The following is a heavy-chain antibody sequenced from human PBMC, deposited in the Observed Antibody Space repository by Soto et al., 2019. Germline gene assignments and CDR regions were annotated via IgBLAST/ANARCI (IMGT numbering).Heavy chain of an antibody. D-gene: IGHD2-2*01. V-gene: IGHV4-59*01. CDR3: ARVWGLRYCSSTSCSAGAFDI. CDR1: GGSISSYY. Sequence: SETLSLTCTVSGGSISSYYWSWIRQPPGKGLEWIGYIYYSGSTNYNPSLKSRVTISVDTSKNQFSLKLSSVTAADTAVYYCARVWGLRYCSSTSCSAGAFDIWGQATMVTVSS. J-gene: IGHJ3*02. CDR2: IYYSGST.